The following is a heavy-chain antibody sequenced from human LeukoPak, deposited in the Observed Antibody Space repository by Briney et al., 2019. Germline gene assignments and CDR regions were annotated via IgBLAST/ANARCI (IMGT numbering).Heavy chain of an antibody. CDR1: RYSFTNYW. J-gene: IGHJ4*02. V-gene: IGHV5-51*01. CDR3: ARRYCIGGNCRYYIDY. Sequence: GESLKISCKGSRYSFTNYWIGWVRPMPGKGLEWMGIIYPGDSDTRYSPSFQGQVTISADKSINTAYLQWSSLKASDTAMYYCARRYCIGGNCRYYIDYWGQGTLVTVSS. D-gene: IGHD2-15*01. CDR2: IYPGDSDT.